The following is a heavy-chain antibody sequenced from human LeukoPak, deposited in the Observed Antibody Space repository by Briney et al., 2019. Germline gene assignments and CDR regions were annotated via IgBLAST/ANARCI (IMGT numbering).Heavy chain of an antibody. CDR3: ARASSSTSNYNWFDP. D-gene: IGHD2-2*01. Sequence: SETLSLTCAVYGGSFSGYYWSWIRQPPGKGLEWIGEINHSGSTNYNPSLKSRVTISVDTSKNQFSLKLSSVTAADTAVYYCARASSSTSNYNWFDPWGQGTLVTVSS. J-gene: IGHJ5*02. V-gene: IGHV4-34*01. CDR1: GGSFSGYY. CDR2: INHSGST.